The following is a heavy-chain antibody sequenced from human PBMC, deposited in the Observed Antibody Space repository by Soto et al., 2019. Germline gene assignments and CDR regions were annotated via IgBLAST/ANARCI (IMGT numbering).Heavy chain of an antibody. CDR3: AKGVYCSGGSCYSGLNYFDY. J-gene: IGHJ4*02. CDR2: ISGSGGST. V-gene: IGHV3-23*01. CDR1: GFTFSSYG. D-gene: IGHD2-15*01. Sequence: GGSLRLSCAASGFTFSSYGMSWVRQAPGKGLEWVSAISGSGGSTYYADSVKGRFTISRDNSKNTLYLQMNSLRAEDAAVYYCAKGVYCSGGSCYSGLNYFDYWGQGTLVTVSS.